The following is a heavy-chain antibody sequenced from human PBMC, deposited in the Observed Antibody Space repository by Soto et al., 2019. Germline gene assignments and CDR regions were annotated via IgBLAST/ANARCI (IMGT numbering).Heavy chain of an antibody. Sequence: QVQLVESGGGVVQPGRSLRLSCAASGFTFSSYGMHWVRQASGKGLEWVAVIWYDGSNKYYADSVKGRFTISRDNSKNTLYLQMNSLRAEDTAVYYCARGVVVPAAPPYYYGMDVW. CDR3: ARGVVVPAAPPYYYGMDV. CDR2: IWYDGSNK. CDR1: GFTFSSYG. D-gene: IGHD2-2*01. J-gene: IGHJ6*01. V-gene: IGHV3-33*01.